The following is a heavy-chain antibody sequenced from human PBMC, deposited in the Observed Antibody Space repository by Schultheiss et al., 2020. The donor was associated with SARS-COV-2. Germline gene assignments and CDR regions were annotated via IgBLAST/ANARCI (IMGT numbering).Heavy chain of an antibody. CDR2: IFSNDEK. CDR1: GFSFSNARMG. J-gene: IGHJ5*02. D-gene: IGHD2-2*01. Sequence: SGPTLVKPTETLTLTCTVSGFSFSNARMGVSWIRQPPGKALEWLAHIFSNDEKSYSTSLKSRLTISKDTPKSQVVLTMTNMDPVDTATYYCARIVVPAAISWFDPWGQGTLVTVSS. V-gene: IGHV2-26*01. CDR3: ARIVVPAAISWFDP.